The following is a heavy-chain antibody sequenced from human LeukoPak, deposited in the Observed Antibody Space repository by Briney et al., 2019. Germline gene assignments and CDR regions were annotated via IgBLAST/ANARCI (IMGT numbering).Heavy chain of an antibody. V-gene: IGHV3-30*02. CDR1: GFRFTDYR. J-gene: IGHJ4*02. D-gene: IGHD6-13*01. CDR3: AKGAWAADGPMGNNFAS. Sequence: PGGSLRLSCAASGFRFTDYRMDWVRQAPGRGLEWVAFIRYDESDKYYADSVKGRFTISRDNSKNTLTLQMNSLKTEDTSIYFCAKGAWAADGPMGNNFASWGQGTLVTVSS. CDR2: IRYDESDK.